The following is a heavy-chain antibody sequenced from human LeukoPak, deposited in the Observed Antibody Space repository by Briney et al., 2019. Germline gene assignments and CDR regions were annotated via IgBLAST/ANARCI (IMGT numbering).Heavy chain of an antibody. CDR1: GFTFSSYD. J-gene: IGHJ5*02. CDR2: IGTAGDT. CDR3: ARGHMLTGYYNFAWFDP. D-gene: IGHD3-9*01. V-gene: IGHV3-13*01. Sequence: GGSLRLSCAASGFTFSSYDMHWVRQPTGKDLEWVSAIGTAGDTYYSHSVKGRFTISRENAKNSLYLHMNSLSAGDTAVYFCARGHMLTGYYNFAWFDPWGQGTLVTVSS.